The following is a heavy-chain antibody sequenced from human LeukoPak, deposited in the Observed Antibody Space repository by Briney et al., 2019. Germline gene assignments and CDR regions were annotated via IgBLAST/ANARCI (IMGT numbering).Heavy chain of an antibody. CDR2: IRSDGYHT. CDR1: GFVFDMHD. J-gene: IGHJ4*02. V-gene: IGHV3-30*02. Sequence: GGSLRLSCGASGFVFDMHDMHCVRQAPGKWLEWVAFIRSDGYHTYYADSVKGRFTIIRDNSKNTLYLQMTRLTVEDMALYYCAKPSGSGVDYWGRGTRVTVPP. CDR3: AKPSGSGVDY. D-gene: IGHD1-26*01.